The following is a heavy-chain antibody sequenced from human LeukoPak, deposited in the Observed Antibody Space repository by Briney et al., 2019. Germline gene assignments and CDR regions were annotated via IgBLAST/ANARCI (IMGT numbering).Heavy chain of an antibody. J-gene: IGHJ4*02. Sequence: TGGSLRLSCAASGFSFRKYDMSWVRQAPGKGLEWVANIKQDGSEKYYVDSVKGRFTISRDNAKNSLYLQMNSLRAEDTAVYYCAIRRGAAAGTEWGQGTLVTVSS. V-gene: IGHV3-7*03. CDR2: IKQDGSEK. D-gene: IGHD6-13*01. CDR3: AIRRGAAAGTE. CDR1: GFSFRKYD.